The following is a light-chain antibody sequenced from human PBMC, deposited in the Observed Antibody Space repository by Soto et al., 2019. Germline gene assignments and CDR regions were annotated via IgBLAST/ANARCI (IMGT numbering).Light chain of an antibody. CDR3: QSYDSGLSGSV. CDR2: DNN. J-gene: IGLJ7*01. CDR1: PSNIGAGYD. Sequence: QSVLTQSPSVSGAPGQRVTISCTGSPSNIGAGYDVHWYQQLPGTAPKLLIYDNNNRPSGVPDRFSGSKSGTSASLAITGLQAEDEAEYYCQSYDSGLSGSVFGGGTQLTVL. V-gene: IGLV1-40*01.